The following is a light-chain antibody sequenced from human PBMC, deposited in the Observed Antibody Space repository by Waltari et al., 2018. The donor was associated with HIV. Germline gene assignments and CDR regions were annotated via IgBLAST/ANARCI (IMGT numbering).Light chain of an antibody. Sequence: QSALTQPASVSGPPGQSITISRAGSINDVGGYTSVPRYQHHPGKAPKLIIYEVSYRTSGVSDRFSGSKSGNTASLTISGLLPEDDGIYYCCSYTVRSTYVFGSGTRVTVL. CDR2: EVS. J-gene: IGLJ1*01. CDR3: CSYTVRSTYV. CDR1: INDVGGYTS. V-gene: IGLV2-14*01.